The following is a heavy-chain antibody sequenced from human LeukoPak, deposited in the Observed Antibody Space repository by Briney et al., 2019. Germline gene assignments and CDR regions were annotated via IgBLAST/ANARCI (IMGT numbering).Heavy chain of an antibody. J-gene: IGHJ4*02. Sequence: ASVKGSCKASGYTFTGYYMHWVRQAPGQGLEWMGWINPNSGGTNYAQKFQGRVTMTRDTSISTAYMELSRLRSDDTAVYYCARDRVLLWFGEYDWGQGTLVTVSS. CDR3: ARDRVLLWFGEYD. D-gene: IGHD3-10*01. CDR2: INPNSGGT. V-gene: IGHV1-2*02. CDR1: GYTFTGYY.